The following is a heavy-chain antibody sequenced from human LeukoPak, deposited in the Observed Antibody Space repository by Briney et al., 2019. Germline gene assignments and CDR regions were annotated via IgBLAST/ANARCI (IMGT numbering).Heavy chain of an antibody. CDR1: GFSFSTSW. CDR2: INPDYSGT. D-gene: IGHD5-24*01. CDR3: ARPPDGLANAFDI. J-gene: IGHJ3*02. Sequence: EGSLRLSCKGSGFSFSTSWIHWVRQAPGEGLVWVSRINPDYSGTDYADSVRGRFTISRDNAKNTVFLQMNSPRAEDTAVYYCARPPDGLANAFDIWGLGTMVTVSS. V-gene: IGHV3-74*01.